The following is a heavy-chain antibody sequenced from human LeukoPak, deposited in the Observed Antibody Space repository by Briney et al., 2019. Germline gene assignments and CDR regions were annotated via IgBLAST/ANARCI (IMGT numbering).Heavy chain of an antibody. CDR1: GFTFSTYA. Sequence: GGSLRLSCAASGFTFSTYAMTWVRQAPGQGLEWVSSISGSGSGTYYADSVKGRFTISRDNSKNTLYLQMNSLRAEDTAVYYCARIKEDYWGQGTLVTVSS. V-gene: IGHV3-23*01. CDR2: ISGSGSGT. D-gene: IGHD2/OR15-2a*01. J-gene: IGHJ4*02. CDR3: ARIKEDY.